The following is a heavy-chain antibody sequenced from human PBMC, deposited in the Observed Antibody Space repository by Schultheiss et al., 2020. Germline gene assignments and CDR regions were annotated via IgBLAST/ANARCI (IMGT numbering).Heavy chain of an antibody. CDR1: GFTFSSYA. V-gene: IGHV3-23*01. D-gene: IGHD6-6*01. J-gene: IGHJ4*02. CDR3: ARLSGTSSPY. Sequence: GGSLRLSCSASGFTFSSYAMHWVRQAPGKGLEWVSAISGSGGSTYYADSVKGRFTISRDNSKSTLYLQMNSVRAEDTAVYFCARLSGTSSPYWGQGTLVTVSS. CDR2: ISGSGGST.